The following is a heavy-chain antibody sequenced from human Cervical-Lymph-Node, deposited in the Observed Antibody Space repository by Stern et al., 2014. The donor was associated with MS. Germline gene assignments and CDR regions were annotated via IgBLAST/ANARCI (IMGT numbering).Heavy chain of an antibody. CDR2: IFFSGRT. Sequence: QVQLEESGPGLVKPSETLSLTCTVSGGSISSYSWSWIRQPPGKGLEWVXYIFFSGRTNYNPSLKSRVTISVDTSKNQFSLKLSSVTAAETAVYYCARGFYGGNSNNFDYWGQGTLVTVSS. J-gene: IGHJ4*02. CDR3: ARGFYGGNSNNFDY. D-gene: IGHD4-23*01. CDR1: GGSISSYS. V-gene: IGHV4-59*01.